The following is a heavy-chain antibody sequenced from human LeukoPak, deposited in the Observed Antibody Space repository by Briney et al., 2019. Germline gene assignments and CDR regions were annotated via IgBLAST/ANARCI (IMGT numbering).Heavy chain of an antibody. CDR3: ARGLLDLSRGHIGY. Sequence: PGGCLRLSCAASGFTVNNNYMTWVRQATGKGLDWVSVIDSDGNTYSADSVMGRFSISRDNSKNMVFLQINSPGAEDTAVYSRARGLLDLSRGHIGYWGQGTLVTVSS. V-gene: IGHV3-53*01. CDR1: GFTVNNNY. D-gene: IGHD2-21*01. J-gene: IGHJ4*02. CDR2: IDSDGNT.